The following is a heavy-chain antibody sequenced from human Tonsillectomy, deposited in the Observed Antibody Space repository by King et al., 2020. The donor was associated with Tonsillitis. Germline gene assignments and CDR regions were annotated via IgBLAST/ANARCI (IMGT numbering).Heavy chain of an antibody. J-gene: IGHJ4*02. CDR2: ISSGGSTI. CDR1: GFTFSSYE. V-gene: IGHV3-48*03. D-gene: IGHD3-22*01. Sequence: VQLVESGGGLVQPGRSLRLSCAASGFTFSSYEMNWVRQAPGKGLEWVSYISSGGSTIYYADSVKGRFTISRDNAKNSLYLQMNSLRAEDTAVYYCARGSGYYYDSSGYLSDWGQGTLVTVSS. CDR3: ARGSGYYYDSSGYLSD.